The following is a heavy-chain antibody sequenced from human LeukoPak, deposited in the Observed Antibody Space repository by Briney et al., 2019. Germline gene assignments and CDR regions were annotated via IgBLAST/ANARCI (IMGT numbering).Heavy chain of an antibody. CDR3: ARDESYYYDSSGYYCPDY. CDR1: GFTFSSYA. V-gene: IGHV3-30-3*01. Sequence: QPGRSLRLSCAASGFTFSSYAMHWVRQAPGKGLEWVAVISYDGSNKYYADSVKGRFTISRDNSKNTLYLQMNSLRAEDTAVYYCARDESYYYDSSGYYCPDYWGQGTLVTVSS. CDR2: ISYDGSNK. D-gene: IGHD3-22*01. J-gene: IGHJ4*02.